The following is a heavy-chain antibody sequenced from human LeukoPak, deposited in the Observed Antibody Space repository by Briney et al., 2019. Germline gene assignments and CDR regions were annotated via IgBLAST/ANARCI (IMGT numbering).Heavy chain of an antibody. CDR1: GYSISSGYY. CDR2: IYHSGST. J-gene: IGHJ4*02. V-gene: IGHV4-38-2*02. Sequence: ASETLSLTCTVSGYSISSGYYWGWIRQPPGKGLEWIGSIYHSGSTYYNPSLKSRVTISVDTSKNQFSLKLSSVTAADTAVYYCARVRYFDWLSDYWGQGTLVTVSS. D-gene: IGHD3-9*01. CDR3: ARVRYFDWLSDY.